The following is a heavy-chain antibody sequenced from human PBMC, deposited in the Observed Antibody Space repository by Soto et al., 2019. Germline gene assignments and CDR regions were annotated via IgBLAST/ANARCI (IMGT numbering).Heavy chain of an antibody. V-gene: IGHV3-13*01. J-gene: IGHJ6*02. Sequence: VQLVESGGGLVQPGGSLRLSCAASGFTFSSYDMHWVRQATGKGLEWVSAIGTAGDTYYPGSVKGRFTISRENAKNSLYLQMNSLRAGDTAVYYCARDNSNTYGMDVWGQGTTVTVSS. CDR3: ARDNSNTYGMDV. CDR1: GFTFSSYD. D-gene: IGHD6-13*01. CDR2: IGTAGDT.